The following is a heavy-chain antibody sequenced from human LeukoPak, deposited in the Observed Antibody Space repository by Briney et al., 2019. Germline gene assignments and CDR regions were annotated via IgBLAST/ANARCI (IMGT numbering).Heavy chain of an antibody. CDR1: GFTFEDYG. CDR2: IHWSGGST. Sequence: PGGSLRLSCAASGFTFEDYGMGWVRQAPGQGLEWVSGIHWSGGSTVYADSVKGRFTISRDNGKNSVSLQMNSLTLEDTALYYCVRENGADVFDIWGQGTMVTVSS. V-gene: IGHV3-20*04. J-gene: IGHJ3*02. D-gene: IGHD3-10*01. CDR3: VRENGADVFDI.